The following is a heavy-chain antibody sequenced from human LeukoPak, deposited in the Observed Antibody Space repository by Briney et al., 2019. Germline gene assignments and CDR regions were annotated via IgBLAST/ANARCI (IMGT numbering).Heavy chain of an antibody. Sequence: GGSLRLSCAASGFTFSSYAMHWVRQAPGKGLEWVAVISYDGSNKYYADSVKGRFTISRDNSKNTLYLQMNSLRAEDTAVYYCAREGGDIVVVPAAPNWFDPWGQGTLVTVSP. CDR1: GFTFSSYA. V-gene: IGHV3-30-3*01. CDR2: ISYDGSNK. J-gene: IGHJ5*02. D-gene: IGHD2-2*01. CDR3: AREGGDIVVVPAAPNWFDP.